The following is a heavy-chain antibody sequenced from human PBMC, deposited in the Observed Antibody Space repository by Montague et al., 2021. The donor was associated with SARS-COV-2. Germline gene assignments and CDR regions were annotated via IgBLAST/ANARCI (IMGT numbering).Heavy chain of an antibody. CDR3: ARDVRYYYDQ. CDR1: AGAIRDTDYF. Sequence: SETLSLTCTVSAGAIRDTDYFWGWIRQPPGKGLEWIGSIYYSGTTYHNPSLKSRVTISVDTSKNQFSLKLSSVTAADTAVYYCARDVRYYYDQWGQGILVTVSS. D-gene: IGHD3-10*01. J-gene: IGHJ4*02. V-gene: IGHV4-39*07. CDR2: IYYSGTT.